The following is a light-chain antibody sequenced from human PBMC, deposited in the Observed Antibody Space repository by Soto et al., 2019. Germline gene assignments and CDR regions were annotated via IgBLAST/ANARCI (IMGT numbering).Light chain of an antibody. CDR2: GAS. CDR1: QSVSTNF. V-gene: IGKV3-20*01. Sequence: EIVLTQSPGTLSLSPREGATLSCRASQSVSTNFFAWYQQNPGQAPRLLIYGASTRAAGIPDRFSGSGSGTDFTLTISRLEHEDFAVYYCQQYGRTSWTFGQGTKV. J-gene: IGKJ1*01. CDR3: QQYGRTSWT.